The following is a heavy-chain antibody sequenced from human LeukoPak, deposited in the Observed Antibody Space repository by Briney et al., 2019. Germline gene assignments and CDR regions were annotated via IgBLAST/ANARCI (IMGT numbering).Heavy chain of an antibody. D-gene: IGHD4-17*01. CDR1: GFTFSSYW. CDR3: ARDEKGVTTPIVDY. V-gene: IGHV3-74*01. CDR2: INTDGSST. J-gene: IGHJ4*02. Sequence: GGSLRLSCAASGFTFSSYWMHWVRQAPGKGLVWVSRINTDGSSTSYADSVRGRFTISRDNAKNTLYLQMNSLRAEDTAVYYCARDEKGVTTPIVDYWGQGTLVTVSS.